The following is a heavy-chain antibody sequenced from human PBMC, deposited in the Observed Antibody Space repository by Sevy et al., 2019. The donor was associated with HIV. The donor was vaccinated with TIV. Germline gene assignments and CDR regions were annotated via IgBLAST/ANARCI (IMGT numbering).Heavy chain of an antibody. CDR1: GFTFSSYA. V-gene: IGHV3-23*01. Sequence: GGSLRLSCAASGFTFSSYAMSWVRQAPGKGLEWVSAISGSGGSTYYADSVKGRFTISRDNSKNTLYLQMNSLRAEDTAVYYCAKWGEDIVLMVYAKTPTSFFDYWGQGTLVTVSS. J-gene: IGHJ4*02. CDR2: ISGSGGST. D-gene: IGHD2-8*01. CDR3: AKWGEDIVLMVYAKTPTSFFDY.